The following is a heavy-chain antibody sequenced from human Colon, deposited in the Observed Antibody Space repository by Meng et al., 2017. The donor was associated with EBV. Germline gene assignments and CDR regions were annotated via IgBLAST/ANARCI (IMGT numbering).Heavy chain of an antibody. CDR2: ISYRGTT. CDR1: GGSISSRTYY. J-gene: IGHJ4*02. Sequence: QSQLPESGPGLVKASEPLSLTCTVSGGSISSRTYYWGWIRQPPGSGLEWIGSISYRGTTYYNPSLKSRVTISVDTSNNQFSLKLSSVTAADTAVYYCGRPHLTSVAGHFDYWGQGTLVTVSS. V-gene: IGHV4-39*01. CDR3: GRPHLTSVAGHFDY. D-gene: IGHD6-19*01.